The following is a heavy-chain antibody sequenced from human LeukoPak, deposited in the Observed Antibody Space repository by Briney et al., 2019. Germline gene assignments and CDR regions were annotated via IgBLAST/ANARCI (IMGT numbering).Heavy chain of an antibody. J-gene: IGHJ4*02. Sequence: LGGSLRLSCAASGFTFSSYWMSWVRQAPGKGLEWVANIKQDGSEKYYVDSVKGRFTISRDNAKNSLYLQMNSLRAKDTAVYYCARSLWGSTSCFDYWGQGTLVTVSS. V-gene: IGHV3-7*01. CDR3: ARSLWGSTSCFDY. CDR1: GFTFSSYW. D-gene: IGHD2-2*01. CDR2: IKQDGSEK.